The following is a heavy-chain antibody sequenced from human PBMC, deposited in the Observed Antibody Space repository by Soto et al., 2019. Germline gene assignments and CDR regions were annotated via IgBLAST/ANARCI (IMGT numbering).Heavy chain of an antibody. CDR2: IYYSGST. V-gene: IGHV4-61*01. D-gene: IGHD2-2*01. Sequence: ASETLSLTCTVSGGSVSSGSYYWSWIRQPPGKGLEWIGYIYYSGSTNYNPSLKSRVTISVDTSKNQFSLKLSSVTAADTAVYYCARGDHYCSSTSCYLFDPWGQGTLVTVSS. CDR1: GGSVSSGSYY. CDR3: ARGDHYCSSTSCYLFDP. J-gene: IGHJ5*02.